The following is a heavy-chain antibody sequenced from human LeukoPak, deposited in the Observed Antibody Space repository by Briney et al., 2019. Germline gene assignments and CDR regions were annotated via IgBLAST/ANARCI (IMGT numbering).Heavy chain of an antibody. CDR1: GYTLTELS. D-gene: IGHD6-13*01. J-gene: IGHJ4*02. CDR2: FDPEDGET. Sequence: GASVKVSCKVSGYTLTELSMHWVRQAPGKGLEWMGGFDPEDGETIYAQKFQGRVTMTEDTSTDTAYMELSSLRSEDTAVYYCATGLWSSSHSAFDYWGQGTLVTVSS. CDR3: ATGLWSSSHSAFDY. V-gene: IGHV1-24*01.